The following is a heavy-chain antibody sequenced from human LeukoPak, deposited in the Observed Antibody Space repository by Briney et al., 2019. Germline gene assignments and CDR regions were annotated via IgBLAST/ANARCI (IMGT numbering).Heavy chain of an antibody. J-gene: IGHJ3*02. D-gene: IGHD6-19*01. Sequence: GGSLRLSCAASGFTFSSYAMSWVRQAPGKGLEWVSAISGSGGSTYYADSVKGRFTISRDNSKNTLYLQMNSLRAEDTAVYYCAKDGYSSGWYRNDAFDIWGQGTMVTVSS. CDR2: ISGSGGST. CDR3: AKDGYSSGWYRNDAFDI. CDR1: GFTFSSYA. V-gene: IGHV3-23*01.